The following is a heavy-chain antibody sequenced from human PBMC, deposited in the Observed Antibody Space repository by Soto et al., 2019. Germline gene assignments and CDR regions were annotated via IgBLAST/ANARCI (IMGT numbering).Heavy chain of an antibody. V-gene: IGHV1-18*01. CDR3: VRDPGDCSSSSCSKDY. D-gene: IGHD2-2*01. Sequence: ASVKVSCKASGYTFTSHGISWVRQAPGPGLEWMGWISGYNGNTKYAQTFQGRVTLTTDTSTSTAYMELRSLRSDDTAVYYCVRDPGDCSSSSCSKDYWGQGTLVTVSS. J-gene: IGHJ4*02. CDR2: ISGYNGNT. CDR1: GYTFTSHG.